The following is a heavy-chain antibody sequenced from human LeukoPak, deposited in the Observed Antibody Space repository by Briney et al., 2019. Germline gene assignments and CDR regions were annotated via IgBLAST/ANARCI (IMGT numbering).Heavy chain of an antibody. Sequence: SETLSPTCTVSGGSISSYYWSWIRQPPGKGLEWIGYIYYSGSTNYNPSLKSRVTMSVDTSKNQFSLKLSSVTAADTAVYYCARDGNYGSSGSIDYWGQGTLVTVSS. J-gene: IGHJ4*02. CDR2: IYYSGST. CDR3: ARDGNYGSSGSIDY. CDR1: GGSISSYY. V-gene: IGHV4-59*12. D-gene: IGHD3-22*01.